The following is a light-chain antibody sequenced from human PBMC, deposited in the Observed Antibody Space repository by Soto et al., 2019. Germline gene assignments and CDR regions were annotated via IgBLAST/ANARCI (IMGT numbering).Light chain of an antibody. Sequence: DIQMTQSPSTLSGSVGDRVTITCRASQTISSWLAWYQQKPGKAPKLLIYKASTLKSGVPSRFSGSGSGTEFTRTIRNLQPDHFPPYYCHQKNSHSQTFSQGTKVEIK. CDR3: HQKNSHSQT. J-gene: IGKJ1*01. CDR2: KAS. V-gene: IGKV1-5*03. CDR1: QTISSW.